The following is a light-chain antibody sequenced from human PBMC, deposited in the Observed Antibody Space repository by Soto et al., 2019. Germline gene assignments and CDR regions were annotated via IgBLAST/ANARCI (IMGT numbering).Light chain of an antibody. CDR3: GPWDSSLTGGV. CDR1: SPNIGNNI. Sequence: QSVLTQPPSVSAAPGQKVTISCSGSSPNIGNNIVSWYQQLPGTAPKLLIYEDNKRPSGIPDRFSGSKSGTSATLGITGLQTGDEAEYYCGPWDSSLTGGVFGGGTKLTVL. V-gene: IGLV1-51*02. J-gene: IGLJ2*01. CDR2: EDN.